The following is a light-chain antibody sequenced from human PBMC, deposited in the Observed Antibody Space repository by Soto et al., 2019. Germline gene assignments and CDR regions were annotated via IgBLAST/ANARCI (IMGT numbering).Light chain of an antibody. CDR2: SNN. Sequence: QSVLTQPPSASGTPGQRVSISCSGSSSNIGTNFVDWYQQLPGTAPKLLIYSNNQRPSGVPARSSGSKSGTSASLAISGLQSEDEADYYCAAWDDSLIAYVFGSGTKLTVL. CDR3: AAWDDSLIAYV. CDR1: SSNIGTNF. V-gene: IGLV1-44*01. J-gene: IGLJ1*01.